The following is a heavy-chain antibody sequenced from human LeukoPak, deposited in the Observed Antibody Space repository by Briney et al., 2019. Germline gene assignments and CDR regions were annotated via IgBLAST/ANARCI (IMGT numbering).Heavy chain of an antibody. V-gene: IGHV4-59*01. Sequence: SETLPLTCTVSGDSISSYYWTWIRQPPGKGLEGIGYIYYSGSTNYNPSLKSRVTISVDTSKNQFSLKLNSVTAADTAVYYCARENNYFDCWCQGTLVTVSS. CDR1: GDSISSYY. CDR2: IYYSGST. CDR3: ARENNYFDC. J-gene: IGHJ4*02.